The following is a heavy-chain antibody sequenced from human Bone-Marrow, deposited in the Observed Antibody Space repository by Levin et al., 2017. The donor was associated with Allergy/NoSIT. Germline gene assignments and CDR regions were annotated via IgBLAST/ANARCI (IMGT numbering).Heavy chain of an antibody. D-gene: IGHD3-3*01. V-gene: IGHV3-21*01. CDR2: ISSSRSYI. J-gene: IGHJ4*02. CDR3: ARGQADFWSASIRSFDY. CDR1: GFTFSRSR. Sequence: ASVKVSCAASGFTFSRSRMHWVRQTPGRGLEWVSSISSSRSYIFYGDSVKGRFTVFRDNAKNALYLQMNGLTADDTGIYYCARGQADFWSASIRSFDYWGQGTPVTVSS.